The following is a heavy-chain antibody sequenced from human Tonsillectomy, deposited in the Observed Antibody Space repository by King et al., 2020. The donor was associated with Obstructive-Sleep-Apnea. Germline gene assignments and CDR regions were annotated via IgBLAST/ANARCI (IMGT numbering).Heavy chain of an antibody. CDR3: ARDLSGRHYPYWYFDL. V-gene: IGHV3-53*04. CDR1: GFTVSSNY. D-gene: IGHD1-26*01. CDR2: IFSGGST. Sequence: VQLVESGGGLVQPGGSLRLSCAASGFTVSSNYMNWVRQAPGKGLEWVSVIFSGGSTYYADSVKGRFTISRHNSKNTLYLQMNSLRPEDTAVYYCARDLSGRHYPYWYFDLWGRGTLVFVSS. J-gene: IGHJ2*01.